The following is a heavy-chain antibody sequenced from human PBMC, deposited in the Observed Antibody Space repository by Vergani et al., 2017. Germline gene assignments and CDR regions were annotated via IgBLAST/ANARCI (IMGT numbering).Heavy chain of an antibody. J-gene: IGHJ4*02. CDR3: ARDMGGSYQYYFDY. Sequence: EVQLVESGGGLVQPGGSLRLSCAASGFTFSSYWMSWVRQAPGKGLEWVATIKQDGSEKYYVDSVKGRFTISRDNAKSSLYLQMNSLRAEDTDVYYCARDMGGSYQYYFDYWGKGTLVTVSS. D-gene: IGHD1-26*01. CDR2: IKQDGSEK. CDR1: GFTFSSYW. V-gene: IGHV3-7*01.